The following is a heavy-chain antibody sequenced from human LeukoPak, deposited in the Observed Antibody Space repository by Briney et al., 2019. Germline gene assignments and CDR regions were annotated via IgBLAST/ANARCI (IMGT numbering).Heavy chain of an antibody. CDR1: GFTFSTYW. D-gene: IGHD4-23*01. CDR3: ANRGAGGPKFDY. CDR2: INQHGSES. J-gene: IGHJ4*02. V-gene: IGHV3-7*05. Sequence: HPGGSLRLSCAASGFTFSTYWMSWVRQAPGKGLEWVANINQHGSESYYVDSVKGRFTISRDNSKNTLYLQMDSLRADDTAVYYCANRGAGGPKFDYWGQGTLVTVSS.